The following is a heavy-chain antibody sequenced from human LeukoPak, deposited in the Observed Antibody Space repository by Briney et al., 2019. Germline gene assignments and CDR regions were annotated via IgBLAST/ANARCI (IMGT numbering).Heavy chain of an antibody. J-gene: IGHJ6*03. Sequence: PSETLSLTCTVSGGSISSYYWSWIRQPPGKGLEWIGYIYTSGSTNYNPSLKSRVTISVDTSKNQFSLKLSSVTAADTAVYYCARRGPYYDILTGYYKYYYYMDVWGNGTTVTVSS. V-gene: IGHV4-4*09. CDR1: GGSISSYY. D-gene: IGHD3-9*01. CDR3: ARRGPYYDILTGYYKYYYYMDV. CDR2: IYTSGST.